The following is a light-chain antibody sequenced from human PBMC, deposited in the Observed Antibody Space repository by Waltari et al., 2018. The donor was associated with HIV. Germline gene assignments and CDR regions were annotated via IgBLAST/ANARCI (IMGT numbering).Light chain of an antibody. CDR1: QSVSSPY. Sequence: EIVLTQSLGTLSLSTGERAIISCRASQSVSSPYLAWYQQKPGQAPRLLIYGASSRATCIPDRFSGSGSGTEFTLTISRLEPEDFAVYYCQQYSTFCTFAQGTRLEIK. CDR3: QQYSTFCT. J-gene: IGKJ5*01. V-gene: IGKV3-20*01. CDR2: GAS.